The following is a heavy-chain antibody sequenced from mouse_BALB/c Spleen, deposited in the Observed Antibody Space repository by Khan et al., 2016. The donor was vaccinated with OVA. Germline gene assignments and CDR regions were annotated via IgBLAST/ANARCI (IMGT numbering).Heavy chain of an antibody. J-gene: IGHJ3*01. CDR1: GYTFSSYY. CDR2: INPNNGGS. CDR3: TRSGYGSFAY. D-gene: IGHD2-2*01. V-gene: IGHV1S81*02. Sequence: VQLQESGAELVKTGASVKLSCKASGYTFSSYYLYWVKQRPGQGLEWIGEINPNNGGSNFNEKFKSKATLTVDKSSYTAYMQLSSLTSEDSAVYYCTRSGYGSFAYRGQGTLVTVYA.